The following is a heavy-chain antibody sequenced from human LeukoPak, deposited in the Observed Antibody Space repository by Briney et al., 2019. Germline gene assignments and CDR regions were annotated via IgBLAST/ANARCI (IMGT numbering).Heavy chain of an antibody. CDR1: GGSISSYY. J-gene: IGHJ4*02. Sequence: SETLSLTCTVSGGSISSYYWSLIRQPPGKGLEWIGYIYYSGTTNYNPSLKSRVTISVDTSKNQFSLKLSSVTAADTAVYYCARQDGSGFLRIWGQGTLVTVSS. CDR2: IYYSGTT. CDR3: ARQDGSGFLRI. V-gene: IGHV4-59*08. D-gene: IGHD6-19*01.